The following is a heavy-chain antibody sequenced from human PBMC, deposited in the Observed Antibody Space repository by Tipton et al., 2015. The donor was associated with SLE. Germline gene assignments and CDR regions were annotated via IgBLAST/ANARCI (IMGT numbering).Heavy chain of an antibody. CDR1: GGSISGSSDY. D-gene: IGHD1-26*01. J-gene: IGHJ4*02. CDR2: IYYSGNT. Sequence: TLSLTCTVSGGSISGSSDYWAWIRQPPGKGLEWIVTIYYSGNTYYNPSLRGRVTISLHTSKNQFSLKLSSVTAADTAVYYCARHSEQWELLTRFDYWGQGMVVTVSS. CDR3: ARHSEQWELLTRFDY. V-gene: IGHV4-39*07.